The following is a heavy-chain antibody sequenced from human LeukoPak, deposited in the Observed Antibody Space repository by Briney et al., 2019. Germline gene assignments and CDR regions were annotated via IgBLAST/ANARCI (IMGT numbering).Heavy chain of an antibody. Sequence: PSETLSLTCTVSGGSINIYYWSWIRQPAGKGLEWIGRIYTSGSTNYNPSLKSRVTMSVGTSKKQFSLKLNSVTAADTAVYYCARGHLTGRGYFDYWGQGTLVTVSS. CDR3: ARGHLTGRGYFDY. V-gene: IGHV4-4*07. CDR1: GGSINIYY. CDR2: IYTSGST. J-gene: IGHJ4*02. D-gene: IGHD1-20*01.